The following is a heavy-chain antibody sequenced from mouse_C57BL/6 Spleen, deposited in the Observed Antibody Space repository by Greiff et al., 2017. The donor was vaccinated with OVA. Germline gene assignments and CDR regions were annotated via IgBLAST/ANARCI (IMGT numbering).Heavy chain of an antibody. V-gene: IGHV1-64*01. CDR3: AREITDQAWFAY. J-gene: IGHJ3*01. CDR1: GYTFTSYW. D-gene: IGHD2-4*01. CDR2: IHPNSGST. Sequence: QVQLQQPGAELVKPGASVKLSCKASGYTFTSYWMHWVKQRPGQGLEWIGMIHPNSGSTNYTEKFKSKATLTVDKSSSAAYMQLSSLTSEDSAVYYCAREITDQAWFAYWGQGTLVTVSA.